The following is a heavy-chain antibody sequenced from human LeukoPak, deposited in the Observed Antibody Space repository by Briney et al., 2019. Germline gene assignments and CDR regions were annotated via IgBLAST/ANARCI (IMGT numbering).Heavy chain of an antibody. J-gene: IGHJ4*02. CDR2: ISSSSSTI. CDR1: GFTFSSYS. CDR3: GRGMRDYYGLDY. D-gene: IGHD3-10*01. Sequence: GGSLRLSCAASGFTFSSYSMNWVRQAPGEGLEWVSYISSSSSTIYYADSVKGRFTISRDNAKNTLYLQMNRLTVEDTAVYYCGRGMRDYYGLDYWGQGILVTVSS. V-gene: IGHV3-48*04.